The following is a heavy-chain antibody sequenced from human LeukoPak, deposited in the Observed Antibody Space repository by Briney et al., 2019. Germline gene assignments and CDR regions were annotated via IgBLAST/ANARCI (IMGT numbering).Heavy chain of an antibody. CDR1: GFTFSSYA. J-gene: IGHJ4*02. V-gene: IGHV3-23*01. D-gene: IGHD2-2*01. Sequence: GGSLRVSCAASGFTFSSYAMSWARQAPGKGLEWVSAISGSGGSTYYADSVKGRFTISRDNSKNTLYLQMNSLRAEDTAVYYCAKRYCSSTSCYLEGGPYYFDYWGQGTLVTVSS. CDR2: ISGSGGST. CDR3: AKRYCSSTSCYLEGGPYYFDY.